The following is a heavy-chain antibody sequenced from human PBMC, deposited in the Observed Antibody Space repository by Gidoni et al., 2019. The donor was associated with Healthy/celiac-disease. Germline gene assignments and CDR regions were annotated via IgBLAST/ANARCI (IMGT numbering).Heavy chain of an antibody. Sequence: QVQLQKWGAGLLKPSATLSLTCAGYGGSFSGSYWSWIRQPPGKGLEWIGEINHSGSTNYNPSLTSRVTISVDTAKNQFSRRLSSVTAADTAVYYCARGGGPPWRGYDFWSCYYTRGAFDIWGQGTMVTVSS. CDR2: INHSGST. V-gene: IGHV4-34*01. D-gene: IGHD3-3*01. CDR1: GGSFSGSY. CDR3: ARGGGPPWRGYDFWSCYYTRGAFDI. J-gene: IGHJ3*02.